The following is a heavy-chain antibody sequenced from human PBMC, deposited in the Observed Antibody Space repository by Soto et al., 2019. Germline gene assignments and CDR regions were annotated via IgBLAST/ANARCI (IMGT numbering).Heavy chain of an antibody. CDR2: ATSKAFGGTT. CDR1: GFTSDDYA. J-gene: IGHJ6*02. Sequence: AGGSLRLSCTFSGFTSDDYALTWVRQAPGKGLEWLAFATSKAFGGTTDYAASVKGRFTISRDDSTTVAYLQMNSLQTEGTAIYYCTRDGDFYGMDVWGQGTTVTVSS. CDR3: TRDGDFYGMDV. V-gene: IGHV3-49*04. D-gene: IGHD3-3*01.